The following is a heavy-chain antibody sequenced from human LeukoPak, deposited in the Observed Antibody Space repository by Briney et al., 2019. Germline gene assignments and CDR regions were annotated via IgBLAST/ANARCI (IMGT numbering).Heavy chain of an antibody. CDR3: AKCWGSGYSSGLSY. J-gene: IGHJ4*02. Sequence: GESLKISCKGSGYSFSTHWIGWVRQMPGKGLEWLGIIYAGDFDTRYSPSFQGQVTISADKSISTAYLQWSSLKASDTAMYYCAKCWGSGYSSGLSYWGQGTLVTVSS. CDR2: IYAGDFDT. CDR1: GYSFSTHW. D-gene: IGHD6-19*01. V-gene: IGHV5-51*01.